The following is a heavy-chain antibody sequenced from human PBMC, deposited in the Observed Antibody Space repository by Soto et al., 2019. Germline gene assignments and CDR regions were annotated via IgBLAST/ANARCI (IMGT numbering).Heavy chain of an antibody. CDR1: GGSISSYY. Sequence: QVQLQESGPGLVKPSETLSLTCTVSGGSISSYYWSWIRQPPGKGLVWIGYIYYSGSTNYNPSLKSRVTISVHTSKNQFSLKLSSVTAADTAVYYCAGTRGYCSGGSCPTVVDYWGQGTLVTVSS. V-gene: IGHV4-59*01. CDR2: IYYSGST. CDR3: AGTRGYCSGGSCPTVVDY. J-gene: IGHJ4*02. D-gene: IGHD2-15*01.